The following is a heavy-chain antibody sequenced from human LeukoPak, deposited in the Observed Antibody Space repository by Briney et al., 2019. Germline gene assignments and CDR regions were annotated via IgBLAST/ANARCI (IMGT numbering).Heavy chain of an antibody. D-gene: IGHD6-19*01. Sequence: SETLSLTCAVYGGSFSGYYWSWIRQPPGKGLEWIGYIYYSGSTNYNPSLKSRVTISVDTSKNQFSLKLSSVTAADTAVYYCARGRPSSDWGQGTLVTVSS. V-gene: IGHV4-59*01. CDR3: ARGRPSSD. CDR1: GGSFSGYY. J-gene: IGHJ4*02. CDR2: IYYSGST.